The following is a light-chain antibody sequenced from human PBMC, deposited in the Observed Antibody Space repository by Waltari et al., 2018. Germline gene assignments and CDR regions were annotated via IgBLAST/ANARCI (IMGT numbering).Light chain of an antibody. Sequence: EIVMTQSPATLSVSPGERATLSCRASQSVSSNLAWYQQTPGQAPRLLIYGASTRATGIPARFSGRGSGTEFTLTISSLQSEDFAVYYCQQYNNWPPTFGQGTKVEIK. V-gene: IGKV3-15*01. CDR3: QQYNNWPPT. CDR2: GAS. CDR1: QSVSSN. J-gene: IGKJ1*01.